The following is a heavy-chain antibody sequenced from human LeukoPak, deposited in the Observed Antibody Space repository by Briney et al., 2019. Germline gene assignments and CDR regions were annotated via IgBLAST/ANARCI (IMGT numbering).Heavy chain of an antibody. CDR2: INHSGST. D-gene: IGHD6-6*01. CDR3: ARGGKSIAARPPYYYGMDV. V-gene: IGHV4-34*01. CDR1: GGSFSGYY. Sequence: SETLSLTCAVYGGSFSGYYWSWIRRPPGKGLEWIGEINHSGSTNYNPSLKSRVTISVDTSKNQFSLKLSSVTAADTAVYYCARGGKSIAARPPYYYGMDVWGQGTTVTVSS. J-gene: IGHJ6*02.